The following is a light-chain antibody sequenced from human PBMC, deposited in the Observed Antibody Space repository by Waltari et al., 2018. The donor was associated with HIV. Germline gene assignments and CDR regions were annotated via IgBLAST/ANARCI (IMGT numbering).Light chain of an antibody. CDR2: RNN. V-gene: IGLV1-47*01. J-gene: IGLJ2*01. Sequence: QSVLTQPPSASGTPGQRVTISCSGSSSNIGSNYVYWYQQLPGTAPKLLIYRNNQRPSGVPDGFSGSKSGTSASLAISGLRSEGEADYYGAAWDDSLSAYVVFGGGTKLTVL. CDR1: SSNIGSNY. CDR3: AAWDDSLSAYVV.